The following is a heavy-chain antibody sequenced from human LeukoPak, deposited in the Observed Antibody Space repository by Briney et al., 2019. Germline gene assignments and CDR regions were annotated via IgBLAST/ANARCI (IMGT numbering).Heavy chain of an antibody. D-gene: IGHD2-21*02. J-gene: IGHJ4*02. CDR1: GYSISSGYY. CDR2: IYHSGST. Sequence: PSETLSLTCTVSGYSISSGYYWGWIRQPPGKGLEWIGSIYHSGSTYYNPSLKSRVTISVDTSKNQFSLKLSSVTAADTAVYYCARHGNCGGDCPPDYWGQGTLVTVSS. V-gene: IGHV4-38-2*02. CDR3: ARHGNCGGDCPPDY.